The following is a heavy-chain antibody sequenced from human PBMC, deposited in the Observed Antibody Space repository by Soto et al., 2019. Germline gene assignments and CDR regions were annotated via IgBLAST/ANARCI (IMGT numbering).Heavy chain of an antibody. V-gene: IGHV3-23*01. J-gene: IGHJ4*02. CDR2: VSGSGGST. CDR1: GFTFTSYA. CDR3: AKDGGPAYFYSPGCSAEHFYF. D-gene: IGHD3-16*01. Sequence: PGGSLRLSCAASGFTFTSYAMTWVRQAPGKGLEWVSAVSGSGGSTYYADSVKGRFTISRDNSKNTLNLQMNSLRAEDTAVYYCAKDGGPAYFYSPGCSAEHFYFWGQGTQVTVSA.